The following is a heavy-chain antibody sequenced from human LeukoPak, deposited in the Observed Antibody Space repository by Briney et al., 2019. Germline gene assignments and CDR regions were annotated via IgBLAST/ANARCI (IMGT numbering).Heavy chain of an antibody. J-gene: IGHJ4*02. D-gene: IGHD3-22*01. V-gene: IGHV4-59*08. CDR3: ARGYDSSGYYAYYFDY. CDR2: IYYSGST. CDR1: GGSISSYY. Sequence: SETLSLTCTVSGGSISSYYWSWIQQPPGKGLEWIGYIYYSGSTNYNPSLKSRVTISVDTSKNQFSLKLSSVTAADTAVYYCARGYDSSGYYAYYFDYWGQGTLVTVSS.